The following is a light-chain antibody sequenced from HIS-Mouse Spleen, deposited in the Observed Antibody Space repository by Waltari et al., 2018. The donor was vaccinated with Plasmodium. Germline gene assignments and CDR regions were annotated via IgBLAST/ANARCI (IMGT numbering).Light chain of an antibody. CDR1: RSNVGGSTS. CDR3: CSYAGSYTLV. Sequence: QSALTQPRSVSGSPGQSVTIPCPGTRSNVGGSTSFPWYQQHPGKAPKRMLYDVSKRPAGVPDRFSGSKSGNTASLTISGLQAEDEADYYCCSYAGSYTLVFGGGTKLTVL. J-gene: IGLJ2*01. CDR2: DVS. V-gene: IGLV2-11*01.